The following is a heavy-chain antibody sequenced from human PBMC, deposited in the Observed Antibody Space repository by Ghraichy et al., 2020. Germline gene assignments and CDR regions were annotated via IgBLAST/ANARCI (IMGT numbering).Heavy chain of an antibody. D-gene: IGHD4-11*01. CDR3: ATYRGRLNFQY. J-gene: IGHJ4*02. CDR1: GFTFTDYG. V-gene: IGHV3-30*03. CDR2: IADDGSFQ. Sequence: GGSLRLSCAAAGFTFTDYGMHWLRQAPGRGLEWAVAIADDGSFQDYADSVKGRFTISRDNSKNTLFLQMNSLRDEDTAMYYCATYRGRLNFQYWGQGTLVTVSS.